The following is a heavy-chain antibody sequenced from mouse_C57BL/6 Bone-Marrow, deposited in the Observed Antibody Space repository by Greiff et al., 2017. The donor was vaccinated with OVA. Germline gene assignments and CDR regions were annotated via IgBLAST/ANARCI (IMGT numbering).Heavy chain of an antibody. CDR3: ALGPFITTVGDRIPPHVDY. Sequence: QVQLQQPGAELVKPGASVKMSCKASGYTFTSYWITWVKQRPGQGLEWIGDIYPGSGSTNYNEKFKSKATLTVDTSSSTAYMQLSSLTSEDSAVYYCALGPFITTVGDRIPPHVDYWGQGTSVTVSS. CDR1: GYTFTSYW. D-gene: IGHD1-1*01. CDR2: IYPGSGST. J-gene: IGHJ4*01. V-gene: IGHV1-55*01.